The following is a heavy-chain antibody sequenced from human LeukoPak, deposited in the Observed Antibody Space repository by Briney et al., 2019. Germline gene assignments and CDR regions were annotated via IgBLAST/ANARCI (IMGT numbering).Heavy chain of an antibody. CDR2: INSDGSST. CDR3: ARGVGYSGYVPHFDY. CDR1: GFTFSSYW. V-gene: IGHV3-74*01. Sequence: GGSLRLSCAASGFTFSSYWMHWVRQAPGKGLVWVSRINSDGSSTSYADSVKGRFTISRDNAKNTLYLQMNSLRAEDTAVYYCARGVGYSGYVPHFDYWGQGTLVTVSS. D-gene: IGHD5-12*01. J-gene: IGHJ4*02.